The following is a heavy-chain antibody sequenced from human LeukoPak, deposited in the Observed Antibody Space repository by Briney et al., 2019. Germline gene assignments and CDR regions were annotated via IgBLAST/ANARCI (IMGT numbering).Heavy chain of an antibody. CDR3: ARDGAFTIFGVVIRPLDY. J-gene: IGHJ4*02. D-gene: IGHD3-3*01. V-gene: IGHV3-11*04. CDR2: ISSSGSTI. Sequence: GGSLRLSCAASGFTFSDYYMSWIRQAPGKGLEWVSYISSSGSTIYYADSVKGRFTISRDNAKNSLYLQINSLRAEDTAVYYCARDGAFTIFGVVIRPLDYWGQGTLVTVSS. CDR1: GFTFSDYY.